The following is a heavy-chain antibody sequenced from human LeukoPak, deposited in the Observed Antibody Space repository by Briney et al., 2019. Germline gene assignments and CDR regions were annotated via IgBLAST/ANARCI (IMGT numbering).Heavy chain of an antibody. CDR3: ARGRDPY. Sequence: SETLSLTRAVYGGSLSGYYWTWIRQPPGRGLEWIGEINHSGSTNYNPSLKSRVTISVDTSKSQFSLKLNSVTAADTAMYYCARGRDPYWGQGTLVTVSS. D-gene: IGHD5-24*01. V-gene: IGHV4-34*01. J-gene: IGHJ4*02. CDR1: GGSLSGYY. CDR2: INHSGST.